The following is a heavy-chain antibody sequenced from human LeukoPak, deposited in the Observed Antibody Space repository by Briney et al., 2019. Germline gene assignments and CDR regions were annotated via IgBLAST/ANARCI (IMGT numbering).Heavy chain of an antibody. CDR3: ARHPGYYYDSSGYYSGFDY. Sequence: SETLSLTCAVYGGSFSGYYWSWIRQPPGKGLEWIGYIYYSGSTNYNPSLKSRVTISVDTSKNQFSLKLSSVTAADTAVYYCARHPGYYYDSSGYYSGFDYWGQGTLVTVSS. CDR2: IYYSGST. V-gene: IGHV4-59*08. CDR1: GGSFSGYY. J-gene: IGHJ4*02. D-gene: IGHD3-22*01.